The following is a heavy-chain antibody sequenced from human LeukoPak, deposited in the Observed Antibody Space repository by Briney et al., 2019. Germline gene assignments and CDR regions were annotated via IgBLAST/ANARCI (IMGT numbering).Heavy chain of an antibody. CDR2: INHSGST. CDR1: GGSFSGYY. D-gene: IGHD3-10*01. CDR3: ARANFGAPRRYFDY. J-gene: IGHJ4*02. Sequence: SETLSLTCAVYGGSFSGYYWSWIRQPPGKGLEWIGEINHSGSTNYNPSLKSRVTISVDTSKNQFSLKLGSVTAADTAVYFCARANFGAPRRYFDYWGPGALVTVSS. V-gene: IGHV4-34*01.